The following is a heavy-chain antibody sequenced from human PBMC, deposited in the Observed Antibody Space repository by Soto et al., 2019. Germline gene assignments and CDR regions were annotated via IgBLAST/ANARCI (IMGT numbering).Heavy chain of an antibody. CDR2: ISAYDGKT. V-gene: IGHV1-18*01. J-gene: IGHJ5*02. CDR3: ARDPHEFWTSYWFDP. D-gene: IGHD3-3*01. Sequence: ASVKVSCKASGYTFTSYAMHWVRQAPGQGLELMGWISAYDGKTTYAEKFQGRVTLTTDTSTSTAYMELGSLRSYDTAIYYCARDPHEFWTSYWFDPWGQGTPVTVSS. CDR1: GYTFTSYA.